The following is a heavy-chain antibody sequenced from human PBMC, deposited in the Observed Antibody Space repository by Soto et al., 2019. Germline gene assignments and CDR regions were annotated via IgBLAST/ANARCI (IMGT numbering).Heavy chain of an antibody. CDR3: AKDRGGAGWPLFDY. D-gene: IGHD6-19*01. J-gene: IGHJ4*02. Sequence: GGFLRLSCAASGFTFSSYNMNWVRQVPGKGLEWISFISSTADKYYVDSVKGRFTISRDNAKNSLFLQLNSLRDEDTAVYYCAKDRGGAGWPLFDYWGRGTLVTVSS. CDR1: GFTFSSYN. CDR2: ISSTADK. V-gene: IGHV3-48*02.